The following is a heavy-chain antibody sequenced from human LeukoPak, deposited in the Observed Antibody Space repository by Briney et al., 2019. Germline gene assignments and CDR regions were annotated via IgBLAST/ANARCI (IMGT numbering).Heavy chain of an antibody. CDR1: GGSISSGSYY. CDR3: ARDPLSGSYDY. V-gene: IGHV4-61*02. Sequence: PSQTLSLTCTVSGGSISSGSYYWSWIRQPAGKGLEWIGSIYYSGSTYYNPSLKSRVTISVDTSKNQFSLKLSSVTAADTAAYYCARDPLSGSYDYWGQGTLVTVSS. J-gene: IGHJ4*02. CDR2: IYYSGST. D-gene: IGHD1-26*01.